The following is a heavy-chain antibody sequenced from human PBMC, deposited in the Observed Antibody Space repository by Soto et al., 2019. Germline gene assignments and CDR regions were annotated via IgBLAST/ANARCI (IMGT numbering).Heavy chain of an antibody. Sequence: SVKVSCKASGGTFSSYTISWVRQAPGQGLEWMGRIIPILGIANYAQKFQGRVTITADKSTSTAYMELSSLRSEDTAVYYCARDPDGSGSFPFDYWGQGTLVTVSS. J-gene: IGHJ4*02. D-gene: IGHD3-10*01. CDR2: IIPILGIA. V-gene: IGHV1-69*04. CDR3: ARDPDGSGSFPFDY. CDR1: GGTFSSYT.